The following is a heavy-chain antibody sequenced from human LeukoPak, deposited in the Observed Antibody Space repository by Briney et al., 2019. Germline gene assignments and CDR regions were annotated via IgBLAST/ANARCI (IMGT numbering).Heavy chain of an antibody. D-gene: IGHD1-1*01. J-gene: IGHJ4*02. Sequence: GGSLRLSCAVSGFSFTSYAMSWVRQTPGKGLDWVSFISDSSAGDTIYYADSVRGRFTISRDSSKSTLYLQMNSLRAEDTAVYYCTKVSTTGVGGRGYFDQWGQGTQVTVSS. CDR2: ISDSSAGDTI. CDR1: GFSFTSYA. CDR3: TKVSTTGVGGRGYFDQ. V-gene: IGHV3-23*01.